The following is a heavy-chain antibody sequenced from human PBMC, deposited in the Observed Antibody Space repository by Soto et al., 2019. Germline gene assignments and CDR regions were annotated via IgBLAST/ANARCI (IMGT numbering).Heavy chain of an antibody. CDR2: ISPYSGYT. D-gene: IGHD2-8*01. CDR3: AREASVLTPDAQPGRFDS. Sequence: ASVKVSCKAFGYSFMNYGINWVRQAPGQGLEWVGWISPYSGYTHSAQKFHGRLTLTTDTAASTAYMELRILRSADTALYYCAREASVLTPDAQPGRFDSWGQGTLVTVSS. CDR1: GYSFMNYG. V-gene: IGHV1-18*01. J-gene: IGHJ4*02.